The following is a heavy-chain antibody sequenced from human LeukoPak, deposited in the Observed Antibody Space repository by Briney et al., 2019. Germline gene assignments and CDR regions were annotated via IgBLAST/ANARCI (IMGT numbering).Heavy chain of an antibody. V-gene: IGHV3-23*01. J-gene: IGHJ4*02. Sequence: TGGSLRLSCVASGFTFSSYAMNWVRQAPGKGLEWVSVISGTGDSTYFADSVKGRFAISRDNAKNSLYLQMNSLRAEDTAVYYCAKANYYDSSGNFDYWGQGTLVTVSS. CDR2: ISGTGDST. D-gene: IGHD3-22*01. CDR3: AKANYYDSSGNFDY. CDR1: GFTFSSYA.